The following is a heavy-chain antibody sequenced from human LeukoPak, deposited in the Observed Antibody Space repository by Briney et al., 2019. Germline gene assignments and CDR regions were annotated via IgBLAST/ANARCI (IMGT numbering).Heavy chain of an antibody. Sequence: PSEALSLTCTVSGASISSYYWNWIRQPAGKGLEWIGRIHTSGSTNYNPSLKSRLTMSVDTSKNQFSLKLNSVTAADTAVYFCARSSGQLRFDYWGQGTLVTVSS. D-gene: IGHD3-10*01. V-gene: IGHV4-4*07. CDR3: ARSSGQLRFDY. CDR1: GASISSYY. CDR2: IHTSGST. J-gene: IGHJ4*02.